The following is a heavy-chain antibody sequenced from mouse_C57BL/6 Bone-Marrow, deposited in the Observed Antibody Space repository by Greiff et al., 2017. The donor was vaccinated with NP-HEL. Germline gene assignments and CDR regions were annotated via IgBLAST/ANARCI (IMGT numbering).Heavy chain of an antibody. CDR3: AKWWITTVVFGC. CDR2: IRNKANGYTT. CDR1: GFTFTDYY. D-gene: IGHD1-1*01. Sequence: EVKLVESGGGLVQPGGSLSLSCAASGFTFTDYYMSWVRQPPGKALEWLGFIRNKANGYTTEYSVSVKGRFTISRDNSQSILYLQMNALRAEDSAAYYGAKWWITTVVFGCWGQGTTLTVSS. V-gene: IGHV7-3*01. J-gene: IGHJ2*01.